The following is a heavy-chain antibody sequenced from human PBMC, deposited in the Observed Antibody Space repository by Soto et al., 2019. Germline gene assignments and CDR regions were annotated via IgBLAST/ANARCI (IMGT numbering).Heavy chain of an antibody. V-gene: IGHV4-34*01. CDR2: INHSGST. Sequence: TSETLSLTCAVYGGSFSGYYWSWIRQPPGKGLEWIGEINHSGSTNYNPSLKSRVTISVDTSKNQFSLKLSSVTAADTAVYYCARGLGSSSRNNWFDPWGQGTLVT. CDR3: ARGLGSSSRNNWFDP. D-gene: IGHD6-6*01. J-gene: IGHJ5*02. CDR1: GGSFSGYY.